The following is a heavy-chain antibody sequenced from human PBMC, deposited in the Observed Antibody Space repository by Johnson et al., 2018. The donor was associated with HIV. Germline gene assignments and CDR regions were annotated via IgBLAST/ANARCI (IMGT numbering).Heavy chain of an antibody. Sequence: QVQLVESGGGVVQPGRSLRLSCAASGFTFSSYGMHWVRQAPGKGLEWVAVIWYDGSNKYYADSVKGRFTISRDNSKNTLYLQMNSLRAEDTAVYYCARDGSQLADAFDIWGQGTMVTVSS. J-gene: IGHJ3*02. D-gene: IGHD6-6*01. CDR3: ARDGSQLADAFDI. CDR2: IWYDGSNK. CDR1: GFTFSSYG. V-gene: IGHV3-33*01.